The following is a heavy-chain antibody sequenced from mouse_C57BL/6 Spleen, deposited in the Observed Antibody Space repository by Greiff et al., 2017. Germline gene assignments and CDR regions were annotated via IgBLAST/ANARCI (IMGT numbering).Heavy chain of an antibody. CDR3: GWLLRFAY. V-gene: IGHV1-22*01. J-gene: IGHJ3*01. CDR1: GYTFTGYN. CDR2: INPNNGGT. Sequence: EVQLQQSGPELVKPGASVKMSCKASGYTFTGYNMHWVKQSHGKSLEWIGYINPNNGGTSYNQKFKGKATLTVNKSSSTAYMELRSLTSEDAAVYYCGWLLRFAYWGQGTLVTVSA. D-gene: IGHD2-3*01.